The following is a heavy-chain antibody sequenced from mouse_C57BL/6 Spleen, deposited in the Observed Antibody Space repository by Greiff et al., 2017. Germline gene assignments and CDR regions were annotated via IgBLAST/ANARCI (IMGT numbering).Heavy chain of an antibody. CDR3: ARSALRSYFDY. CDR1: GYAFTNYL. D-gene: IGHD1-1*01. J-gene: IGHJ2*01. CDR2: INPGSGGT. V-gene: IGHV1-54*01. Sequence: VMLVESGAELVRPGTSVKVSCKASGYAFTNYLIEWVKQRPGQGLEWIGVINPGSGGTNYNEKFKGKATLTADKSSSTAYMQLSSLTSEYSAVYFCARSALRSYFDYWGQGTTLTVSS.